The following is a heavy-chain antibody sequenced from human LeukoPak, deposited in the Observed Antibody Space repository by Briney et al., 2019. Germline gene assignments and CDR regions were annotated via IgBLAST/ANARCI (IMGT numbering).Heavy chain of an antibody. Sequence: GGSLRLSCAASGFTFSSYAMHWVRQAPGKGLEGGAVISYDGSKKYYADSVKGGFTISRDNSKNTLYLQMNRLRSEDTAVYYCARDPTYYYDSSGFHSRHYYYGMDVWGQGTTVTVSS. CDR2: ISYDGSKK. V-gene: IGHV3-30*04. D-gene: IGHD3-22*01. J-gene: IGHJ6*02. CDR1: GFTFSSYA. CDR3: ARDPTYYYDSSGFHSRHYYYGMDV.